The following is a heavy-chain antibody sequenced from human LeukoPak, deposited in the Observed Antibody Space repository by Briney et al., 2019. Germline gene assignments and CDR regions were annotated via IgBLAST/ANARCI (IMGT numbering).Heavy chain of an antibody. Sequence: GRSLRLSCAASGFTFNSNGLHWVRQAPGKGLEWMAVISPDGGEESYGDSVKGRFTISRDNAKNSLYLHMHSLRAEDTAVYYCARDLRGRNSGWVVAFDIWGQGTMVSVSS. CDR2: ISPDGGEE. CDR3: ARDLRGRNSGWVVAFDI. CDR1: GFTFNSNG. J-gene: IGHJ3*02. V-gene: IGHV3-30*03. D-gene: IGHD6-19*01.